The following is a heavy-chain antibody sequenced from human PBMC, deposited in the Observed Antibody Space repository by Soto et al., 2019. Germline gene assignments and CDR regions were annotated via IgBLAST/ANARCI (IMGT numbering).Heavy chain of an antibody. Sequence: SETLSLTCTVSGGSISSYYWSWIRQPPGKGLEWIGYIYYSGSTNYNPSLKSRVTISVDTSKNQFSQKLSSVTAADTAVYYCARMSYSSSWYFDYWGQGTLVTVSS. J-gene: IGHJ4*02. CDR2: IYYSGST. CDR3: ARMSYSSSWYFDY. V-gene: IGHV4-59*08. CDR1: GGSISSYY. D-gene: IGHD6-13*01.